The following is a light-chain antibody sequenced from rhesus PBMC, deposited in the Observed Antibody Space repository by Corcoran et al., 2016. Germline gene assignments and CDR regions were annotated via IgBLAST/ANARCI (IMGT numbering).Light chain of an antibody. J-gene: IGKJ1*01. CDR1: QGISNY. CDR3: QQHNSYPRT. V-gene: IGKV1S14*01. CDR2: SAY. Sequence: DIQMTQSPSPLSASVGDTVTITCRASQGISNYLAWYQQKPGKAPKPLIYSAYNLESGVPSRFGGSGSGTDFTLTISSLQPEDFAIYYCQQHNSYPRTFGQGTKVEIK.